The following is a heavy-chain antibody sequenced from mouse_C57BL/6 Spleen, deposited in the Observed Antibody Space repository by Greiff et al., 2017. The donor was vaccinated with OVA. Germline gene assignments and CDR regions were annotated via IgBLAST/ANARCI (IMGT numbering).Heavy chain of an antibody. CDR2: IYPRSGNT. Sequence: QVQLKESGAELARPGASVKLSCKASGYTFTSYGISWVKQRTGQGLEWIGEIYPRSGNTYYNEKFKGKATLTADKSSSTAYMELRSLTSEDSAVYFCAKDSNGNYVSAMDYWGQGTSVTVSS. J-gene: IGHJ4*01. V-gene: IGHV1-81*01. CDR3: AKDSNGNYVSAMDY. CDR1: GYTFTSYG. D-gene: IGHD2-1*01.